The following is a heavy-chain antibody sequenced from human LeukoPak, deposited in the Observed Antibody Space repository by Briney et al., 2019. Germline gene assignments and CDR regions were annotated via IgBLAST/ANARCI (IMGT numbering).Heavy chain of an antibody. CDR3: APTYSYTRGGYDY. Sequence: SETLSLTCTVSGGSISGRSYHWGWIRQPPGKGLEWIGSINYSWHTYYNPSLESRVTISVDSSKNQFSLKVTSVTAADTALYYCAPTYSYTRGGYDYWGPGTLVTVSS. CDR1: GGSISGRSYH. V-gene: IGHV4-39*01. CDR2: INYSWHT. D-gene: IGHD5-18*01. J-gene: IGHJ4*02.